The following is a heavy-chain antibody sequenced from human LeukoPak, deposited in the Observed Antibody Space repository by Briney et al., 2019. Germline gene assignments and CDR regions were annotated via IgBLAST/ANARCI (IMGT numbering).Heavy chain of an antibody. CDR2: IYYSGST. Sequence: SETLSLTCAVYGGSFSGYHWGWIRQPPGKGLEWTGYIYYSGSTNYNPSLKSRVTISVDTSKNQFSLKLSSVTAADTAIYYCAKAVSGRFDYWGQGTLVTVSS. D-gene: IGHD6-19*01. CDR1: GGSFSGYH. V-gene: IGHV4-59*08. J-gene: IGHJ4*02. CDR3: AKAVSGRFDY.